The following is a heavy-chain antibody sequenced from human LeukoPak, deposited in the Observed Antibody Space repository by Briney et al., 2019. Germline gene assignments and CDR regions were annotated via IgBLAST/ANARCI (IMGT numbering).Heavy chain of an antibody. V-gene: IGHV1-2*02. J-gene: IGHJ4*02. Sequence: ASVKVSCKASGYTFTGYYMRWVRQAPGQGLEWMGWINPNSGGTNYAQKFQGRVTMTRDTSISTAYMELSRLRSDDTAVYYCARMLRTVWELPYYWGQGTLVTVSS. D-gene: IGHD1-26*01. CDR3: ARMLRTVWELPYY. CDR1: GYTFTGYY. CDR2: INPNSGGT.